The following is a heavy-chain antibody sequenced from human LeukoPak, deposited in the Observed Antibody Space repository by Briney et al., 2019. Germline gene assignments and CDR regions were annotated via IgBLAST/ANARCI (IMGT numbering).Heavy chain of an antibody. Sequence: ASVKVSCKASGYTFTAHDMHWVPQAPGQGLEWMGWINPNFGVTNYAQKFQGRVTITTDTSTSTASLEMSRLRSDDTAVYHCARDSIGENGDNWFDPWGQGTLVTVST. CDR3: ARDSIGENGDNWFDP. CDR1: GYTFTAHD. CDR2: INPNFGVT. J-gene: IGHJ5*02. V-gene: IGHV1-2*02. D-gene: IGHD3-10*01.